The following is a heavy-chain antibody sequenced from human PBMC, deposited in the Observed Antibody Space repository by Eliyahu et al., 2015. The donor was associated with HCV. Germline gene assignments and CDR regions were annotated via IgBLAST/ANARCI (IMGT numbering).Heavy chain of an antibody. CDR1: GYTXTSYG. CDR3: ARDRGGNHPSLTYYYYYGMDV. CDR2: ISAYXGNT. J-gene: IGHJ6*02. Sequence: QVQLVQSGAEVKKPGASVKVSCKASGYTXTSYGXXWXRQAPGQGXEWMGWISAYXGNTNYAQKLQGRVTMTTDTSTSTAYMELRSLRSDDTAVYYCARDRGGNHPSLTYYYYYGMDVWGQGTTVTVSS. D-gene: IGHD4-23*01. V-gene: IGHV1-18*01.